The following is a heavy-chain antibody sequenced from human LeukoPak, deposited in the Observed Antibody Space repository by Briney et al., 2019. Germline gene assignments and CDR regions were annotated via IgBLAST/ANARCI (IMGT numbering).Heavy chain of an antibody. Sequence: GGSLRLSCAASGFIVSSNYMSWVRQAPGKGLEWVSSISSSSVYIYYADSVKGRFTISRDNARNSMYLQVNSLSAEDTAVYYCARDPVAGTPNAFDIWGQGTMVTVSS. CDR3: ARDPVAGTPNAFDI. CDR2: ISSSSVYI. CDR1: GFIVSSNY. V-gene: IGHV3-21*01. D-gene: IGHD6-19*01. J-gene: IGHJ3*02.